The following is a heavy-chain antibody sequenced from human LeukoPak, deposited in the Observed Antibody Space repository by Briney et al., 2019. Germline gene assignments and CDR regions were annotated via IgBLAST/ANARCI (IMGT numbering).Heavy chain of an antibody. V-gene: IGHV1-3*01. J-gene: IGHJ4*02. CDR1: GYTFTSFS. CDR3: ARVPLWFGEHHFDY. CDR2: INAGNGNT. Sequence: ASVKGSCKASGYTFTSFSMHLGRQGPGQRLEWMGWINAGNGNTKYSQKFQGRVTITRDTSASTAYMELSSLRSEDTAVYYCARVPLWFGEHHFDYWGQGTLVTVSS. D-gene: IGHD3-10*01.